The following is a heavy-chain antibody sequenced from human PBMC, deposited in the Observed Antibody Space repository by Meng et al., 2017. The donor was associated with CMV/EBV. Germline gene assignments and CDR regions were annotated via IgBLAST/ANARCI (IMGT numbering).Heavy chain of an antibody. J-gene: IGHJ4*02. V-gene: IGHV3-30*04. D-gene: IGHD2-2*01. Sequence: GESLKISCAASGFTFSTYAMHWARQAPGKGLEWVAVISYNSRNKYYADSVKGRFTISRDNSKNTVYLQISSLSAEDTAVYYCWGTYCSRTSCYDDVDWGQGTLVTVSS. CDR2: ISYNSRNK. CDR1: GFTFSTYA. CDR3: WGTYCSRTSCYDDVD.